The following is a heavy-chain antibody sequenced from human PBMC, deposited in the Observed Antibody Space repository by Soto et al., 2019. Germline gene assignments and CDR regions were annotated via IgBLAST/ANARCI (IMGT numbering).Heavy chain of an antibody. J-gene: IGHJ3*02. Sequence: ASVKVSCKASGYTFTSYYMHWVRQAPGQGLEWMGIINPSGGSTSYAQKFQGRVTMTRDTSTSTVYMELSSLRSEDTAVYYCARDEVVEVPAATRLDAFDIWGQGTMVTVSS. CDR2: INPSGGST. V-gene: IGHV1-46*03. CDR3: ARDEVVEVPAATRLDAFDI. CDR1: GYTFTSYY. D-gene: IGHD2-2*01.